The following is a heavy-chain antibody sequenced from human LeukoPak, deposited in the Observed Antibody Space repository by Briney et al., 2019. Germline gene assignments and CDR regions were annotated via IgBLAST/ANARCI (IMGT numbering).Heavy chain of an antibody. Sequence: GGSLRLSCAASGFTFSSYAMSWVRQAPGKGLEWVSAISGSGGSTYYADSVKGRFTISRDNSKNTLYLQMNSLRAEDTAVYYCARDRDLAAAGYYFDYWGQGTLVTVSS. CDR2: ISGSGGST. CDR3: ARDRDLAAAGYYFDY. D-gene: IGHD6-13*01. CDR1: GFTFSSYA. J-gene: IGHJ4*02. V-gene: IGHV3-23*01.